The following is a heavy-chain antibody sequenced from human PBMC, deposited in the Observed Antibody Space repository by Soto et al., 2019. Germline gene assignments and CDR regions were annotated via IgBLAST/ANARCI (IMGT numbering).Heavy chain of an antibody. J-gene: IGHJ5*02. V-gene: IGHV4-31*03. Sequence: SETLSLTCTVSGGSISSGGYYWSWIRQHPGKGLEWIGYIYYSGSTYYNPSLKSRVTISVDTSKNQFSLKLSSVTAADTAVYYCARDLKGVPAAGNWFDPWGQGTLVTVSS. D-gene: IGHD2-2*01. CDR2: IYYSGST. CDR3: ARDLKGVPAAGNWFDP. CDR1: GGSISSGGYY.